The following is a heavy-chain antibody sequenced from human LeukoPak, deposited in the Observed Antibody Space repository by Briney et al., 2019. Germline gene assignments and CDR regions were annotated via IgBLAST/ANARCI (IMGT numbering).Heavy chain of an antibody. Sequence: GGSLRLSCAASGFSFSSYRMNWVRQAPGKGLEWVSSVSNSGDYIHYADSVKGRFTISRDNSKNSLYLQMNSLRAEDTAVYYCAKEYSYGSFFDYWGQGTLVTVSS. CDR1: GFSFSSYR. J-gene: IGHJ4*01. D-gene: IGHD5-18*01. CDR2: VSNSGDYI. CDR3: AKEYSYGSFFDY. V-gene: IGHV3-21*06.